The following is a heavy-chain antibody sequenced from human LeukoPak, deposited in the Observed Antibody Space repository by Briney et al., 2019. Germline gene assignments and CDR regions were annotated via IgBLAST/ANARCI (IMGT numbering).Heavy chain of an antibody. V-gene: IGHV1-18*01. J-gene: IGHJ6*02. Sequence: ASVKVSCKASGYTFTSCGISWVRQAPGQGLEWMGWISAYNGNTNYAQKLQGRVTMTTDTSTSTANMELRSLRADDTAVYYCARGGSYYYYYGMDVWGQETTVTVSS. CDR2: ISAYNGNT. CDR1: GYTFTSCG. CDR3: ARGGSYYYYYGMDV. D-gene: IGHD6-25*01.